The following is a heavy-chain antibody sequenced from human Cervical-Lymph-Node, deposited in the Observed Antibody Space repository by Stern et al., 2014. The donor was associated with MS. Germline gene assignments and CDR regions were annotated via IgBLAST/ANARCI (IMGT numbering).Heavy chain of an antibody. Sequence: VQLVQSGAEVKKPGESLKISCKGSGYSFTSYWIGWVRQMPGKGLEGMGILFSGDSATRCSPSFQGQVTISADKSISTAYLQWSSLRASDTAMYYCARLNPSGGATSFDYWGQGTLVTVSS. D-gene: IGHD1-26*01. CDR2: LFSGDSAT. CDR3: ARLNPSGGATSFDY. V-gene: IGHV5-51*03. CDR1: GYSFTSYW. J-gene: IGHJ4*02.